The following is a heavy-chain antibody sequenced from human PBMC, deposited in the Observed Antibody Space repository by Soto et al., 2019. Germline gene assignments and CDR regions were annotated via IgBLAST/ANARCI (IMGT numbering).Heavy chain of an antibody. Sequence: EVQLLESGGGLVQPGGSLRLSCAASGFTFSSYAMSWVRQAPGKGLEWVSAISGSGCSTYYADSVKGRFTISRDNSKNTLYLQMNSLRAEDTAVYYCAKVRGGGYDYVWGSYRFGHFDYWGQGTLVTVSS. V-gene: IGHV3-23*01. CDR1: GFTFSSYA. D-gene: IGHD3-16*02. J-gene: IGHJ4*02. CDR3: AKVRGGGYDYVWGSYRFGHFDY. CDR2: ISGSGCST.